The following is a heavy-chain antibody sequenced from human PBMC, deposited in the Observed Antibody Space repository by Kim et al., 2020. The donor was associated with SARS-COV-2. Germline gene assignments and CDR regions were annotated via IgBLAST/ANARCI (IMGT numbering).Heavy chain of an antibody. CDR2: LYNSGNT. J-gene: IGHJ4*01. CDR3: ESNIGVAQPESLYF. V-gene: IGHV3-66*01. CDR1: GFTVSSNY. D-gene: IGHD2-15*01. Sequence: GGSLRLSCTASGFTVSSNYMSWVRQAPGKGPEWLALLYNSGNTYYADSAEPRFAISRDTSRNTLYPQKHNLRSQETAVYYCESNIGVAQPESLYFCGQG.